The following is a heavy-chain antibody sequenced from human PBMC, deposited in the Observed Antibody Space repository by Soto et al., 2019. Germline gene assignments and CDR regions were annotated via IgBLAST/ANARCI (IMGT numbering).Heavy chain of an antibody. J-gene: IGHJ4*02. Sequence: SETLSLTCTVSGGSISSGGYYWSWIRQHPGKGLEWIGYIYYSGSTYYNPSLKSRVTISVDTSKNQFSLKLSSVTAADTAVYYCASVGSVWFAEDYFDYWGQGTLVTVSS. CDR1: GGSISSGGYY. D-gene: IGHD3-10*01. CDR3: ASVGSVWFAEDYFDY. V-gene: IGHV4-31*03. CDR2: IYYSGST.